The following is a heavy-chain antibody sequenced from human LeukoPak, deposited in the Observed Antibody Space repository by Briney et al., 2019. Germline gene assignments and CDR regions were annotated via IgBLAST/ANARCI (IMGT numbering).Heavy chain of an antibody. CDR2: IYCSGST. J-gene: IGHJ4*02. Sequence: SETLSLTCTVSGGSISSSSYYWGWIRQPPGKGLEWIGSIYCSGSTYYNPSLKSRVTISVDTSKNQFSLKLSSVTAADTAVYYCARDRGTYSGSYLYDYWGQGTLVTVSS. CDR3: ARDRGTYSGSYLYDY. CDR1: GGSISSSSYY. D-gene: IGHD1-26*01. V-gene: IGHV4-39*07.